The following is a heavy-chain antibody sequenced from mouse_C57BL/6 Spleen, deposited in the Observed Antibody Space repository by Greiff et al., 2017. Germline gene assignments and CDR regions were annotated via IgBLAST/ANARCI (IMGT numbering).Heavy chain of an antibody. J-gene: IGHJ2*01. CDR2: IDPSDSET. D-gene: IGHD2-1*01. V-gene: IGHV1-52*01. Sequence: QVQLQQPGAELVRPGSSVKLSCKASGYTFTSYWMHWVKQRPIQGLEWIGNIDPSDSETHYNQKFKDKATLTVDKSSSTAYMQLSNLTSEDPAVYYCARAYMGNYPYYFDYWGQGTTLTVSS. CDR1: GYTFTSYW. CDR3: ARAYMGNYPYYFDY.